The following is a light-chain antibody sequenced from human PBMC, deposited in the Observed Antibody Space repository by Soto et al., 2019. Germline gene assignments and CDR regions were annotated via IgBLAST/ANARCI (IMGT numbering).Light chain of an antibody. Sequence: NFMLTQPHSVSESPGKTVTISCTGSSGSIASNYVQWFQQRPGSAPTTVIYEDNKRPSGVPDRFSGSIDSSSNSASLTISGLKTEVEADYYCQSYGDNNQVFGGGTKLTVL. CDR1: SGSIASNY. CDR2: EDN. CDR3: QSYGDNNQV. V-gene: IGLV6-57*02. J-gene: IGLJ3*02.